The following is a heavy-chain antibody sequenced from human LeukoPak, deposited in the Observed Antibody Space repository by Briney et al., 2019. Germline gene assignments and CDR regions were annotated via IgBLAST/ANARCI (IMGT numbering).Heavy chain of an antibody. J-gene: IGHJ6*03. CDR1: GFTFSSYA. CDR2: ISNTGSNT. D-gene: IGHD3-3*01. CDR3: AARRGYYHYMDV. Sequence: GGSLRLSCATSGFTFSSYAVAWVRQAPGKGLEWVSSISNTGSNTYHADSVKGRFTISRDNSKNTLSLQMNSLTAEDTAVYYCAARRGYYHYMDVWGKGTTVTVSS. V-gene: IGHV3-23*01.